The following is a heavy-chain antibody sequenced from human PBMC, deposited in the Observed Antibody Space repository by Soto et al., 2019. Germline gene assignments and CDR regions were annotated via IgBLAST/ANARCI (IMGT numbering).Heavy chain of an antibody. CDR3: ASLRGSGSYYNIWWFDP. CDR1: GGSISSYY. Sequence: SETLSLTCTASGGSISSYYWSWIRQPPGKGLEWIGYIYYSGSTNYNPSLKSLVTISVDTSKNQFSLKLSSVTAADTAVYYYASLRGSGSYYNIWWFDPWGQGTLVTVSS. D-gene: IGHD3-10*01. J-gene: IGHJ5*02. CDR2: IYYSGST. V-gene: IGHV4-59*01.